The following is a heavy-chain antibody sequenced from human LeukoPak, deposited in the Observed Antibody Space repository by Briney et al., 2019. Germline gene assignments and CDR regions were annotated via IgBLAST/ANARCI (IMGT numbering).Heavy chain of an antibody. D-gene: IGHD3-22*01. Sequence: GGSLRLSCAASGFTFSTFGMHWLRQAPGKGLEWVAGIWRDGSRKHYGDSVKGRLTISRDNSNNTLFLQMNSLRAEDTAVYYCAREAGGYSRDFWGQGTLVIVSS. CDR1: GFTFSTFG. V-gene: IGHV3-33*01. CDR3: AREAGGYSRDF. CDR2: IWRDGSRK. J-gene: IGHJ4*02.